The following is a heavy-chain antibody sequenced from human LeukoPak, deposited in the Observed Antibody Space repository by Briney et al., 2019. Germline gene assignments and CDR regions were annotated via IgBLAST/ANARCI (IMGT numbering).Heavy chain of an antibody. CDR1: GYTFTGYY. Sequence: ASVKVSCKASGYTFTGYYMHWVRQAPGQGLEWMGWINPNSGGTNYAQKFQGRVTMTRDTSISTAYMELSSLRSEDTAVYYCATRSYPGDYYDSSGYYSKRDYYYYYYMDVWGKGTTVTVSS. CDR3: ATRSYPGDYYDSSGYYSKRDYYYYYYMDV. V-gene: IGHV1-2*02. D-gene: IGHD3-22*01. CDR2: INPNSGGT. J-gene: IGHJ6*03.